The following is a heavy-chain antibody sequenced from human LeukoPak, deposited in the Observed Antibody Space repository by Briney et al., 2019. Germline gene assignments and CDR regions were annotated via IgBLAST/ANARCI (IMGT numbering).Heavy chain of an antibody. J-gene: IGHJ4*02. CDR3: ARVDMVGINSSGNFDY. CDR2: IIPIFGTA. Sequence: SVKVSCKASGGTFNSYAISWVRQAPGQGLEWMGGIIPIFGTANYAQKFQGRVTITADESTSTAYMELSSLRSEDTAVYYCARVDMVGINSSGNFDYWGQGTLVTVSS. CDR1: GGTFNSYA. V-gene: IGHV1-69*13. D-gene: IGHD6-19*01.